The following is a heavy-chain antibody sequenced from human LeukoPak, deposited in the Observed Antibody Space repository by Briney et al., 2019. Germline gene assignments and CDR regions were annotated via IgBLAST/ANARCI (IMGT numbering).Heavy chain of an antibody. CDR3: ASDPARDYYDSSGYFRWIDY. D-gene: IGHD3-22*01. V-gene: IGHV3-11*01. CDR2: ISGSGNTI. CDR1: GFTFSDYY. J-gene: IGHJ4*02. Sequence: GGSLRLSCAASGFTFSDYYMSWIRQAPGKGLEWVSYISGSGNTIYYADSVKGRFTISRDNAKNSLYLQMSSLRAEDTAVYYCASDPARDYYDSSGYFRWIDYWGQGTLVTVSS.